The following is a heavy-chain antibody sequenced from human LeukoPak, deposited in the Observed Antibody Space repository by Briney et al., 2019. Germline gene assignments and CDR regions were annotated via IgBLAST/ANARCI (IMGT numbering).Heavy chain of an antibody. CDR1: GGSMNSHF. Sequence: TSETLSLTCTVSGGSMNSHFWSWIRQPPGKGLEWIGYMYYSGSTKYNPSLQSRVTISVDTSESNFSLKLTSVTAADTAVYYCARVLDNDSSGYPDTFDMWGQGTVVIVS. V-gene: IGHV4-59*11. J-gene: IGHJ3*02. CDR3: ARVLDNDSSGYPDTFDM. CDR2: MYYSGST. D-gene: IGHD3-22*01.